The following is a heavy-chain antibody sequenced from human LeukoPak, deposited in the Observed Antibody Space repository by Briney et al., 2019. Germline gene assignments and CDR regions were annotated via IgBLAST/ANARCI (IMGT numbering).Heavy chain of an antibody. CDR3: ARGGKDDSSGYYVYFDY. D-gene: IGHD3-22*01. J-gene: IGHJ4*02. CDR2: IHSGGST. CDR1: TFSVSNNY. Sequence: GGSLRLTCAASTFSVSNNYMSWVRQAPGKGLEWVSVIHSGGSTYYADSVKGRFTISRDSSRNTLYLQMNSLRAEDTAVYYCARGGKDDSSGYYVYFDYWGQGTLVTVSS. V-gene: IGHV3-53*01.